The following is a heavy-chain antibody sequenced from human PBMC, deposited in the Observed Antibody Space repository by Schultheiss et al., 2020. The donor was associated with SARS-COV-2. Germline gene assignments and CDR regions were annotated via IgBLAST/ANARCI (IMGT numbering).Heavy chain of an antibody. V-gene: IGHV4-34*01. CDR2: INHSGST. Sequence: LSLTCTVSGGSISSYYWSWIRQPPGKGLEWIGEINHSGSTNYNPSLKSRVTISVDTSKNQFSLKLSSVTAADTAVYYCARARRDGYNLDYWGQGILVTVSS. CDR1: GGSISSYY. D-gene: IGHD5-24*01. J-gene: IGHJ4*02. CDR3: ARARRDGYNLDY.